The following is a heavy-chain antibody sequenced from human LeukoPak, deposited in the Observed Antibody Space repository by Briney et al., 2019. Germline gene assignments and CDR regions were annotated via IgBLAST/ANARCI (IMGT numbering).Heavy chain of an antibody. D-gene: IGHD3-22*01. CDR1: GGTFSSYA. CDR3: ARGHYYDSSGYLGFDH. V-gene: IGHV1-69*13. CDR2: IIPIFGTA. Sequence: SVKVSCKASGGTFSSYAISWVRQAPGQGLEWMGGIIPIFGTANYAQKFQGRVTITADESTSTAYMELSSLRSEDTAVYYCARGHYYDSSGYLGFDHWGQGTLVTVSS. J-gene: IGHJ4*02.